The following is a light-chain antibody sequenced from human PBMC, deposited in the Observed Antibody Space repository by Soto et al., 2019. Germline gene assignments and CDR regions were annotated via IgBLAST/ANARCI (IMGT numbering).Light chain of an antibody. V-gene: IGLV2-23*01. CDR2: EGS. CDR1: SSDVGTYNL. J-gene: IGLJ2*01. CDR3: CSYAGSSTLV. Sequence: QSALTQPASVSGSPGQSITISCTGTSSDVGTYNLVSWYQQHPGKAPKLMIYEGSKRPSGVSNRFSGSKSGNTASLTIFGHQAEDEADYYCCSYAGSSTLVIGGGTKLTVL.